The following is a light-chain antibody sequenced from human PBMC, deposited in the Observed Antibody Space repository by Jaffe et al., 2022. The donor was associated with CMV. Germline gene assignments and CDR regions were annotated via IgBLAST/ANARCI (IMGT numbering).Light chain of an antibody. Sequence: QSALTQPASVSGSPGQSITMSCTGTSSDVGSYNLVSWYQQHPGKAPKVMIYEVNKRPSGVSNRFSGSKSGNTASLTISGLQAEDEADYYCCSYVGSYTWVFGGGTKVTVL. CDR2: EVN. CDR3: CSYVGSYTWV. CDR1: SSDVGSYNL. V-gene: IGLV2-23*02. J-gene: IGLJ3*02.